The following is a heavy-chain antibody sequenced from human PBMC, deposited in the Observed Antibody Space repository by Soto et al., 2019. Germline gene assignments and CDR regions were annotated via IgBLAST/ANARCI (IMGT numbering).Heavy chain of an antibody. V-gene: IGHV3-74*01. D-gene: IGHD6-13*01. CDR3: ARGGTGAIAAPGN. CDR1: GFTFSSYW. Sequence: GGSLRLSCAASGFTFSSYWMHWVRQAPGKGLVWVSRINSDGSTTTYADSVKGRFTISRDNAKNTLYLQMNTLRAEDTAVYYCARGGTGAIAAPGNWGQGTLVTVSS. J-gene: IGHJ4*02. CDR2: INSDGSTT.